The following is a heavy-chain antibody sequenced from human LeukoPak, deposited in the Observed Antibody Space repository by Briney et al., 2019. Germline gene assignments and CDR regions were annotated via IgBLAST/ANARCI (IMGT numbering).Heavy chain of an antibody. J-gene: IGHJ6*03. D-gene: IGHD4-17*01. V-gene: IGHV1-69*05. Sequence: SVKVSCKASGGTFSSYAISWVRQAPGQGLEWMGGIIPIFGTANYAQKFQGRVTITTDESTSTAYMELSSLRSEDTAVYYFARVAVTVTTRRSYYYYMDVWGKGTTVTVSS. CDR3: ARVAVTVTTRRSYYYYMDV. CDR1: GGTFSSYA. CDR2: IIPIFGTA.